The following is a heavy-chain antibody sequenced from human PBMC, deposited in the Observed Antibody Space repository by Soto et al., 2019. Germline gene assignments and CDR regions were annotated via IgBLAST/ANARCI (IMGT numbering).Heavy chain of an antibody. CDR3: ARYKSNYYYGMDV. CDR2: IYYSGIT. Sequence: KLPETLSLTCTVSGGSPSSYYWGWIRQPPGKGLEWIGYIYYSGITNYNPSLKSRVTISVDTSKNQFSLKLSSVTAADTAVYYCARYKSNYYYGMDVWGQGTTVTVSS. V-gene: IGHV4-59*01. D-gene: IGHD1-20*01. CDR1: GGSPSSYY. J-gene: IGHJ6*02.